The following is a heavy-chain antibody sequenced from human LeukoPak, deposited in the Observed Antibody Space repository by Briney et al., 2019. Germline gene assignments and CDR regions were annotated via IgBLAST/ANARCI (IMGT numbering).Heavy chain of an antibody. V-gene: IGHV4-59*01. CDR2: IYYSGST. CDR1: GGSISSYY. CDR3: AGTPYYYDSRYAFDI. D-gene: IGHD3-22*01. J-gene: IGHJ3*02. Sequence: SETLSLTCTVSGGSISSYYWSWIRQPPGKGPEWIGYIYYSGSTNYNPSLKSRVTISVDTSKNQFSLRLSSVTAADTAVYYCAGTPYYYDSRYAFDIWGQGTMVTVSS.